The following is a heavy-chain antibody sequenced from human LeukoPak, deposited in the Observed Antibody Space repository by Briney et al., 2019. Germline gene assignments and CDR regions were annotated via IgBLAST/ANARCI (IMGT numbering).Heavy chain of an antibody. Sequence: GGSLRLSCAASGFTVSSNYMTWVRQAPGKGLEWVSVIYSGGSTSYADSVKGRFTISRDNSKNTLYLQMNSLRAEDTAVYYCARDVVGATYFDWGQGTLVTVSS. CDR2: IYSGGST. CDR3: ARDVVGATYFD. D-gene: IGHD1-26*01. V-gene: IGHV3-53*01. CDR1: GFTVSSNY. J-gene: IGHJ4*02.